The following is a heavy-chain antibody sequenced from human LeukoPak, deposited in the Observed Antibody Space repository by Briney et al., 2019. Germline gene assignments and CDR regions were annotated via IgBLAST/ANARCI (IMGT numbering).Heavy chain of an antibody. CDR3: ARALYGSGSYSTY. CDR1: GFTFAPYW. Sequence: PGGSLRLSCAASGFTFAPYWMTSVRQAPGKGLEYVATMNRDGSEKYYVDSVKGRFTISRDNSKNSLYLQMDSLRAEDTAVYYCARALYGSGSYSTYWGQGTLVTVSS. J-gene: IGHJ4*02. D-gene: IGHD3-10*01. V-gene: IGHV3-7*05. CDR2: MNRDGSEK.